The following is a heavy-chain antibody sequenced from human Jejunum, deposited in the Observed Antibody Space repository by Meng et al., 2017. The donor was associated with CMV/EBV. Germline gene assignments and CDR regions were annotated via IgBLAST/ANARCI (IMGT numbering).Heavy chain of an antibody. V-gene: IGHV4-4*02. CDR3: GRDQGRELINH. CDR1: GDSISRDIW. D-gene: IGHD1-7*01. CDR2: VYHRGDT. Sequence: VRRRGPGPGLVKPSGTLSLTCTVSGDSISRDIWWSWVRQPPGKGLEWIGEVYHRGDTNYNPSLKSRVDISVDKSKNQFYLSLFSVTAADTAVYYCGRDQGRELINHWGQGTLVTVSS. J-gene: IGHJ4*02.